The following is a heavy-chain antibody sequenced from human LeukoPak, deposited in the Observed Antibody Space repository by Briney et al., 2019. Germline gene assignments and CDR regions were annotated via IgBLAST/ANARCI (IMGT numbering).Heavy chain of an antibody. CDR3: ARLPPLRYGGG. D-gene: IGHD3-9*01. J-gene: IGHJ4*02. Sequence: KPSETLSLTRTVSGGSISSSSYYWGWIRQPPGKGLEWIGSIYYSGSTYYNPSLKSRVTISVDTSKNQFSLKLSSVTAADTAVYYCARLPPLRYGGGWGQGTLVTVSS. CDR2: IYYSGST. CDR1: GGSISSSSYY. V-gene: IGHV4-39*01.